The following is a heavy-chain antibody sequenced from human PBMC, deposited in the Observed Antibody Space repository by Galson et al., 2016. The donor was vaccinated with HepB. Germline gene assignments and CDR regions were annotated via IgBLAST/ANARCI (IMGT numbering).Heavy chain of an antibody. J-gene: IGHJ4*02. CDR2: SGSGGPT. V-gene: IGHV3-23*01. CDR1: GFTFSSYA. CDR3: AKSVLEYDILTGYYRRGADY. Sequence: SLRLSCAASGFTFSSYAMSWVRQAPGKGLEWVSSSGSGGPTYYADTVTGGFTISRDNSKNPLFLQMHSLRADDTAVYYCAKSVLEYDILTGYYRRGADYWGQGTLVTVSS. D-gene: IGHD3-9*01.